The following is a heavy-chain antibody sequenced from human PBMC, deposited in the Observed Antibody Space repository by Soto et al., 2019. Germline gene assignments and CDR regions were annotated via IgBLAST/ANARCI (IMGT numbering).Heavy chain of an antibody. CDR3: ARERLRYVDWLPQFGY. CDR2: ISYDGSNK. CDR1: GFTFSSYA. V-gene: IGHV3-30-3*01. Sequence: QVQLVESGGGVVQPGRSLRLSCAASGFTFSSYAMHWVRQAPGKGLEWVAVISYDGSNKYYADSVKGRFTISRDNSKNTLYLQMNSLREEDTAVYYCARERLRYVDWLPQFGYWGQGTLVTVSS. J-gene: IGHJ4*02. D-gene: IGHD3-9*01.